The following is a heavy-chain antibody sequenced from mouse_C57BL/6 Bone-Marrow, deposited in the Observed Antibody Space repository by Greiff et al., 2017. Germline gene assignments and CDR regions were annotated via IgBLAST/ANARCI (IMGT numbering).Heavy chain of an antibody. CDR1: GYNIKNTY. D-gene: IGHD1-1*01. J-gene: IGHJ3*01. CDR3: ALYYYGSSPWFAY. V-gene: IGHV14-3*01. CDR2: IDPANGNT. Sequence: DVQLQESVAELVRPGASVKLSCKASGYNIKNTYMHWVKQRPEQGLEWIGRIDPANGNTKYAPKFQGKATITADTSSNTAYLQLSSLTSEDTAIXSCALYYYGSSPWFAYWGQGTLVTVSA.